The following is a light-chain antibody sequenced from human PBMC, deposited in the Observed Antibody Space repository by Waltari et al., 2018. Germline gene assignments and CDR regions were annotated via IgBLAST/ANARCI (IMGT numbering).Light chain of an antibody. J-gene: IGLJ2*01. CDR2: RDS. CDR1: NSRIRADHD. V-gene: IGLV1-40*01. Sequence: QSVLTPQPSVSGAPGQRVSISCTGCNSRIRADHDVSWYQQLPGTAPKLLILRDSHWPSGVPDRFSGSRSGTSASLAITGLQADDEAIYYCQSYDNTLSVVFGGGTKVTVL. CDR3: QSYDNTLSVV.